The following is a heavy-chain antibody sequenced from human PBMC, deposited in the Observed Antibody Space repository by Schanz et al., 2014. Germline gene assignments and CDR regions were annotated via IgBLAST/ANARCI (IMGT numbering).Heavy chain of an antibody. CDR2: ICSSGNTI. J-gene: IGHJ4*02. V-gene: IGHV3-48*01. CDR1: GFTVSSNH. Sequence: VQLAESGGGLVQPGGSLRLSCAVSGFTVSSNHMSWVRQAPGKGLEWVSYICSSGNTIYYADSVKGRFTISRDNSKNTLYLHMNTLRSEDTAVYYCAKDSTHIDIVLVPTAIDYWGQGTLVTVSS. D-gene: IGHD2-2*01. CDR3: AKDSTHIDIVLVPTAIDY.